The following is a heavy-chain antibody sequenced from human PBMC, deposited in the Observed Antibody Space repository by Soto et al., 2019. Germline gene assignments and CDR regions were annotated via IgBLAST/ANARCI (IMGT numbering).Heavy chain of an antibody. CDR2: VYHSGTT. V-gene: IGHV4-59*08. CDR1: RGSISNYY. Sequence: SETLSLTCTVSRGSISNYYWSWIRQPPGKGPEWIGYVYHSGTTDYNPSLESRVTISLDTSKNQFSLKLSSVTAADTALYYCARHSGDADYHFDYWGQGTLVTVSS. CDR3: ARHSGDADYHFDY. J-gene: IGHJ4*02. D-gene: IGHD4-17*01.